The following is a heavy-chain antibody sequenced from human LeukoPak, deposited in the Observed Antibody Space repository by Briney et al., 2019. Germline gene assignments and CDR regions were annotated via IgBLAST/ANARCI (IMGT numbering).Heavy chain of an antibody. CDR2: IYHSGST. D-gene: IGHD1-26*01. J-gene: IGHJ6*02. CDR3: ARGGKYGTYPLYYYYGMDV. CDR1: GGSISSGGYY. V-gene: IGHV4-30-2*01. Sequence: SETLSLTCTVSGGSISSGGYYWSWIRQPPGKGLEWIGYIYHSGSTYYNPSLKSRVTISVDRSKNQFSLKLRSVTAADTAVYSCARGGKYGTYPLYYYYGMDVWGQGTTVTVSS.